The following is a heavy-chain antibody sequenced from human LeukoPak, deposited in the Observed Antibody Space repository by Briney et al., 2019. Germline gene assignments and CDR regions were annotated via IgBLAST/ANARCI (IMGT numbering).Heavy chain of an antibody. CDR3: ASNVDTSMAVIGAFDI. J-gene: IGHJ3*02. Sequence: KPSETLSLTCTVSGGSISSYYWSWIRQPPGKGLEWTGYIYYSGSTNYNPSLKSRVTISVDTSKNRFSLKLSSVTAADTAVYYCASNVDTSMAVIGAFDIWGQGTLVSVSS. CDR1: GGSISSYY. D-gene: IGHD5-18*01. CDR2: IYYSGST. V-gene: IGHV4-59*01.